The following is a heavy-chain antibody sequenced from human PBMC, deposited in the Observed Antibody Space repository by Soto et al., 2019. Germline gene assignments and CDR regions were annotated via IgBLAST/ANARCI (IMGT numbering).Heavy chain of an antibody. Sequence: GGSVRLYCAASGVTFSSYAMSWVRQAPGEGLEWVSAISGSGGSTYYADSVKGRFTISRDNSKNTLYLQMNSLRAEDTAVYYCAKAGQDYDFWSGYSIYFDYWGQGTLVTVSS. CDR2: ISGSGGST. CDR3: AKAGQDYDFWSGYSIYFDY. J-gene: IGHJ4*02. V-gene: IGHV3-23*01. D-gene: IGHD3-3*01. CDR1: GVTFSSYA.